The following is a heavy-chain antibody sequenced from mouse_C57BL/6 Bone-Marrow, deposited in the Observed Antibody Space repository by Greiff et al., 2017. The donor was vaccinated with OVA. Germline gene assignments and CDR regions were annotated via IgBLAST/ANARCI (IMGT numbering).Heavy chain of an antibody. CDR3: ARDDDYETWFAY. D-gene: IGHD2-4*01. V-gene: IGHV5-4*01. CDR2: ISDGGSYT. J-gene: IGHJ3*01. CDR1: GFTFSSYA. Sequence: EVQVVESGGGLVKPGGSLKLSCAASGFTFSSYAMSWVRQTPEKRLEWVATISDGGSYTYYPDNVKGRFTISRDNAKNNLYLQMSHLKSEDTAVYDCARDDDYETWFAYWGQGTLVTVSA.